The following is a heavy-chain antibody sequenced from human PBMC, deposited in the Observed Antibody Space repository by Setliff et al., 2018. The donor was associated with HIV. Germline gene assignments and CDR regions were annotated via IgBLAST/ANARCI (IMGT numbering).Heavy chain of an antibody. CDR3: ARGYYNFWSGYYDSRFPNPIDAFDI. CDR2: IIPILGIA. CDR1: GGTFSSYA. Sequence: SVKVSCKASGGTFSSYAISWVRQAPGQGLEWMGGIIPILGIANYAQKFQGRVTMTTDTSTSTAYMELRSLRSDDTAVYYCARGYYNFWSGYYDSRFPNPIDAFDIWGQGTMVTVSS. V-gene: IGHV1-69*10. J-gene: IGHJ3*02. D-gene: IGHD3-3*01.